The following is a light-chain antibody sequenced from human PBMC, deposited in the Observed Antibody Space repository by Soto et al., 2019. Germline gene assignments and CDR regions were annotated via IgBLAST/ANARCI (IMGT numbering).Light chain of an antibody. CDR3: SSYTSTSSLI. V-gene: IGLV2-14*01. J-gene: IGLJ2*01. CDR1: MRDVGDYNL. CDR2: EVR. Sequence: QSVLTQPASVSGSPGQSITISCAGTMRDVGDYNLVSWYQQHPGRAPPLIIYEVRNRPSGISFRFSGSKSGNTAALTIPGLQAEDEADYYCSSYTSTSSLIFGGGTKVTVL.